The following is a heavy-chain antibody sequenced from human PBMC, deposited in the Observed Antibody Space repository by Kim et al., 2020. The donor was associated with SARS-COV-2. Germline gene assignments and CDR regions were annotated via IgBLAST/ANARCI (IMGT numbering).Heavy chain of an antibody. CDR2: IYYSGST. Sequence: SETLSLTCTVSGGSISSGGYYWSWIRQHPGKGLEWIGYIYYSGSTYYNPSLKSRVTISVDTSKNQFSLKLSSVTAADTAVYYCARYELLATKLDYWGQGTLVTVSS. CDR3: ARYELLATKLDY. CDR1: GGSISSGGYY. D-gene: IGHD1-26*01. V-gene: IGHV4-31*03. J-gene: IGHJ4*02.